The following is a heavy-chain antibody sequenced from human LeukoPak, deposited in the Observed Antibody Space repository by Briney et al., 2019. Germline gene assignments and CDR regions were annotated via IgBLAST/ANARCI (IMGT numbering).Heavy chain of an antibody. CDR2: IRSKNNGGTT. Sequence: GGSLRLSCAASGFAFTNACMSWVRRAPGKGLEWVGRIRSKNNGGTTDYAAPVRGRFSTSRDDSKSMLYLQMNSLKTEDTALYYCTTDPGYRGLYYFDYWGQGTLVTVSS. V-gene: IGHV3-15*01. CDR1: GFAFTNAC. D-gene: IGHD5-12*01. J-gene: IGHJ4*02. CDR3: TTDPGYRGLYYFDY.